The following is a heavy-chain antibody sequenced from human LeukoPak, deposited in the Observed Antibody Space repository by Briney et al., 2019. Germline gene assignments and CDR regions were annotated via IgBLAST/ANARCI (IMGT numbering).Heavy chain of an antibody. CDR1: GGSFSGYY. D-gene: IGHD3-22*01. CDR3: AIHAHTYYYDSSGYSFAWFDP. CDR2: INHSGST. J-gene: IGHJ5*02. Sequence: SETLSLTCAVYGGSFSGYYWSWIRQPPGKGLEWIGEINHSGSTNYNPSLKSRVTISVDTSKNQFSLKLSSVTAADTAVYYCAIHAHTYYYDSSGYSFAWFDPWGQGTLVTVSS. V-gene: IGHV4-34*01.